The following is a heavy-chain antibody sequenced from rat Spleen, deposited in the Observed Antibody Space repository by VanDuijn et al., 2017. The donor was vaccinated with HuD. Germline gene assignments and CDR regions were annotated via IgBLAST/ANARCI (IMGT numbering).Heavy chain of an antibody. J-gene: IGHJ2*01. V-gene: IGHV5-25*01. CDR3: ARRHYGYTDYFDY. CDR1: GFTFSDYY. Sequence: EVQLVESDGGLVQPGRSLKLSCAASGFTFSDYYMAWVRQAPTKGLEWIASISTGGGTTYYRDSVKGRFTVSRDNAKSTLYLQMDSLRSEDTATYYCARRHYGYTDYFDYWGQGVMVTVSS. D-gene: IGHD1-9*01. CDR2: ISTGGGTT.